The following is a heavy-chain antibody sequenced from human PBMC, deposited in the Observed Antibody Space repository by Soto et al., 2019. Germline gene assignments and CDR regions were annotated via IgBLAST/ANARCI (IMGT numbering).Heavy chain of an antibody. CDR1: GDIIDNRPDY. J-gene: IGHJ5*02. V-gene: IGHV4-39*07. Sequence: PSETLSLTCTVSGDIIDNRPDYWGWIRQPPGKGLEWIGTIYYSGSTYYNPSLKSRVTISVDTSKNQFSLKLTSVTAADTAVYYCARSVFPWGQGTLVTVSS. CDR2: IYYSGST. CDR3: ARSVFP.